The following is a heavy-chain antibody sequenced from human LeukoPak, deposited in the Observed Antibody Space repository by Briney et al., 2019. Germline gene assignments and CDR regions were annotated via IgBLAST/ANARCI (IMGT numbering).Heavy chain of an antibody. CDR3: VRSAFLTTEFYFDY. CDR1: GFTFSRYW. D-gene: IGHD4-11*01. Sequence: PGGSLRFSCAASGFTFSRYWMHWVRQAPGKGLVWVSRINTDGRTITYADSVKGRFTISRDNAKNTLYLQMNSLRAEDTAVYYCVRSAFLTTEFYFDYWGHGTLVTVSS. V-gene: IGHV3-74*01. J-gene: IGHJ4*01. CDR2: INTDGRTI.